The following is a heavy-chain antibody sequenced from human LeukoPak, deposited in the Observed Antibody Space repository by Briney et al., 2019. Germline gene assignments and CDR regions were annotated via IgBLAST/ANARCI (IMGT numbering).Heavy chain of an antibody. D-gene: IGHD7-27*01. CDR2: IYSGGST. V-gene: IGHV3-66*01. CDR1: GFTVSSYY. J-gene: IGHJ4*02. Sequence: PGGSLRLSCAASGFTVSSYYMNWVPQAPGKGLEWVSVIYSGGSTYYADSVKGRFTISRDNSKNTLYLQMNSLRAEDTAVYYCARAPLGLRFDYWGQGTLVTVSS. CDR3: ARAPLGLRFDY.